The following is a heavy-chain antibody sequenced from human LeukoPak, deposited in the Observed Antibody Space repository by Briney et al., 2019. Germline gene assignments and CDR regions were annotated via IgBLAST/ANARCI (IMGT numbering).Heavy chain of an antibody. CDR2: MNQDGSEK. V-gene: IGHV3-7*01. CDR3: AELGITMIGGV. CDR1: GFIFSNYW. Sequence: GGSLRLSCAASGFIFSNYWISWVRQAPGKGLEWVANMNQDGSEKYYVDSVKGRFTISRDNAKTSLYLQMNSLRAEDTAVYYCAELGITMIGGVWSKGTTVTISS. D-gene: IGHD3-10*02. J-gene: IGHJ6*04.